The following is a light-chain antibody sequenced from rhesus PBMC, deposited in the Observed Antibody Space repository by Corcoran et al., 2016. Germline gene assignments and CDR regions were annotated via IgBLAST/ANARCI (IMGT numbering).Light chain of an antibody. V-gene: IGKV4-1*01. CDR1: QSVLYRSNNKNY. CDR2: WAS. CDR3: QQYYSTPYS. Sequence: DIVMTQSPDSLAVSLGERVTINCRASQSVLYRSNNKNYLAWYQQKPGQPQKVLIYWASTRETGVPNRFRGSGAGTEFTLTISDLQADDVAVYYCQQYYSTPYSFGQGTKVEIK. J-gene: IGKJ2*01.